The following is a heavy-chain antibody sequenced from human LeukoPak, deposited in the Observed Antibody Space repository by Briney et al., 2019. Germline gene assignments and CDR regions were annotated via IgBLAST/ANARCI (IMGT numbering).Heavy chain of an antibody. CDR1: GYTFTSYY. J-gene: IGHJ4*02. CDR2: ISAYNGNT. D-gene: IGHD3-22*01. Sequence: ASVKVSCKASGYTFTSYYIHWVRQAPGQGLEWMGWISAYNGNTNYRQKFQGRVTMTTDTSTSTAYMELRSLRSDDTAVYYCARTYFYDSSAYYFRLNYFDYWGQGTLVTVSS. CDR3: ARTYFYDSSAYYFRLNYFDY. V-gene: IGHV1-18*04.